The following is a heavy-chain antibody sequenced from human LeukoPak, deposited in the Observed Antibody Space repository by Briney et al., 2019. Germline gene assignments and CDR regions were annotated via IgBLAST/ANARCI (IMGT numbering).Heavy chain of an antibody. CDR2: IYYSGST. CDR1: GGSISSYY. Sequence: PSETLSLTCTVSGGSISSYYWSWIRQPPGEGLEWIGYIYYSGSTNYNPSLKSRVTISVDTSKNQFSLKLSSVTAADTAVYYCARAKGQQLGRYYFDYWGQGTLVTVSS. CDR3: ARAKGQQLGRYYFDY. J-gene: IGHJ4*02. D-gene: IGHD6-13*01. V-gene: IGHV4-59*01.